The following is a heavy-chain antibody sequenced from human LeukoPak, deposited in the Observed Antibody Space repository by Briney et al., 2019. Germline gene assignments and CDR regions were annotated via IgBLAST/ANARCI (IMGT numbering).Heavy chain of an antibody. V-gene: IGHV3-9*01. CDR2: ISWNSGSI. Sequence: PGGSLRLSCAASGFTFDDYAMHWVRQAPGKGLEGVSGISWNSGSIGYADSVKGRFTISRDNAKNSLYLQMNSLRAEDTALYYCAKENLDILTGYLTDWGQGTLVTVSS. CDR1: GFTFDDYA. CDR3: AKENLDILTGYLTD. J-gene: IGHJ4*02. D-gene: IGHD3-9*01.